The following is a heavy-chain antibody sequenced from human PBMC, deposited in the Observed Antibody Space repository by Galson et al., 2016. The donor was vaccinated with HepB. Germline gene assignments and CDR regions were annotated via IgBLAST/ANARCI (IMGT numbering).Heavy chain of an antibody. J-gene: IGHJ4*02. Sequence: SLRLSCAASGFSFSNFAMSWVRQAPGKGLEWVSSISGDGESIYYTDSVKGRFTVSRANSKNTLSLRVNSLRADDSAVYYVAFKAGDCSSGRCYSPFDYWGQGTLVTVSS. CDR2: ISGDGESI. CDR3: AFKAGDCSSGRCYSPFDY. CDR1: GFSFSNFA. D-gene: IGHD2-15*01. V-gene: IGHV3-23*01.